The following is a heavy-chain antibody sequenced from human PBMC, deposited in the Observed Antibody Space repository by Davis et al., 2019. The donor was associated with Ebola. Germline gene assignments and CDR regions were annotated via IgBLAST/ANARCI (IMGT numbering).Heavy chain of an antibody. CDR1: GGSISSGGYY. CDR3: ARGYYGSGVYYYYYYYMDV. D-gene: IGHD3-10*01. J-gene: IGHJ6*03. V-gene: IGHV4-61*08. Sequence: PSETLSLTCTVSGGSISSGGYYWSWIRQHPGKGLVWIGYIYYSGSTNYNPSLKSRVTISVDTSKNQFSLKLSSVTAADTAVYYCARGYYGSGVYYYYYYYMDVWGKGTTVTVSS. CDR2: IYYSGST.